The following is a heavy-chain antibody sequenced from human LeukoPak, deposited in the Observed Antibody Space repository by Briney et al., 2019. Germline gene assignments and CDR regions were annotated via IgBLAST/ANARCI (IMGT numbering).Heavy chain of an antibody. Sequence: GGSLRLSCAASGFTFSDYSMHWVRQAPGKGLNWVAFIRYDGNNKYYADSVKGRFTISRDNSKNMLYLEMNSLSAEDTAVYYCAKVRYCSGVNCYPDDNWGQGTLVTVSS. CDR3: AKVRYCSGVNCYPDDN. J-gene: IGHJ4*02. D-gene: IGHD2-15*01. CDR2: IRYDGNNK. CDR1: GFTFSDYS. V-gene: IGHV3-30*02.